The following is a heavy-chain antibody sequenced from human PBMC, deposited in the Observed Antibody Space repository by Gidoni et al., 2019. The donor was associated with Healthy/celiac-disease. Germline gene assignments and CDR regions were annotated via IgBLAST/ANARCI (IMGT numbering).Heavy chain of an antibody. Sequence: QVQLQESGPGLVTPSETLSLTCTVPGGSISSYYWSWIRQPPGKGLEWIGYIYYSGSTNYNPSLKSRVTISVDTSKNQFSLKLSSVTAADTAVYYCALVGDAFDIWGQGTMVTVSS. CDR2: IYYSGST. CDR1: GGSISSYY. CDR3: ALVGDAFDI. V-gene: IGHV4-59*01. J-gene: IGHJ3*02. D-gene: IGHD6-6*01.